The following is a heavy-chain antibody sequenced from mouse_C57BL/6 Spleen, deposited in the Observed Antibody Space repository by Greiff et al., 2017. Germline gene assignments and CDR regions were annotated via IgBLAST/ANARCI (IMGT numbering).Heavy chain of an antibody. J-gene: IGHJ2*01. Sequence: DVMLVESGGDLVKPGGSLKLSCAASGFTFSSYGMSWVRQTPDKRLEWVATISSGGSYTYYPDSVKGRFTISRDNAKNTLHLQMSSLKSEDTAMYYCARHEGTGTFDYWGQGTTLTVSS. CDR1: GFTFSSYG. CDR2: ISSGGSYT. CDR3: ARHEGTGTFDY. D-gene: IGHD4-1*01. V-gene: IGHV5-6*02.